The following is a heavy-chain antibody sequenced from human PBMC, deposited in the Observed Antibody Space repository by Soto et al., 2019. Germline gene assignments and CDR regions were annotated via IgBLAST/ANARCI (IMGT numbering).Heavy chain of an antibody. CDR3: ARGGAYYYYYGMDV. J-gene: IGHJ6*02. CDR2: TYYSGST. V-gene: IGHV4-61*01. CDR1: GDSVSNGNSY. Sequence: SETLSLTCTVSGDSVSNGNSYWSWTRQPPGKGLEWIGYTYYSGSTNYNPSLKSRVTISVDTSKNQFSLRLSSVTAADTAVYYCARGGAYYYYYGMDVWGQGTTVTVSS.